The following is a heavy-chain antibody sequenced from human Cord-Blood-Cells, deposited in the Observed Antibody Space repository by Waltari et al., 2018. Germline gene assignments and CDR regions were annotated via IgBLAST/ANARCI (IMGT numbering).Heavy chain of an antibody. CDR2: ISYDGSNK. V-gene: IGHV3-30-3*01. CDR3: ARALTGVIDY. J-gene: IGHJ4*02. CDR1: GFTFRRFA. D-gene: IGHD3-10*01. Sequence: QVQLVESGGGVVQPGRSLRLSCAAPGFTFRRFALHWVRQAPGKGLEWVAVISYDGSNKYYADSVKGRFTISRDNSKNTLYLQMYSLRAEDTAVYYCARALTGVIDYWGQGTLVTVSS.